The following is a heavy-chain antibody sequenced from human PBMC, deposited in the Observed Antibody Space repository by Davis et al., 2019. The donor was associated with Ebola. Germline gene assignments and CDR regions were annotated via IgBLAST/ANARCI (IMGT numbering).Heavy chain of an antibody. D-gene: IGHD1-14*01. J-gene: IGHJ3*02. CDR1: GDSINNHF. V-gene: IGHV4-4*07. CDR3: ARDSSPRNLDI. Sequence: SETLSLTCAVSGDSINNHFWSWIRQPAGKGLEWIGSIYITGSTNYSPSIKSRVTMSLDTSKNQFSLTLTSVTAADTAVYYCARDSSPRNLDIWGQGTLVTVSS. CDR2: IYITGST.